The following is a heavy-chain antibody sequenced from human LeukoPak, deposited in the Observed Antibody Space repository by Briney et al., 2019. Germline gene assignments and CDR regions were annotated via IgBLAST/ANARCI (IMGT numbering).Heavy chain of an antibody. Sequence: ASVKVSCKASGYTFGTHWMHWVRQAPGQGLEWMGWMNPNSGNTGYAQKFQGRVTMTRNTSISTAYMELSSLRSEDTAVYYCARRPIAVAGRGFDPWGQGTLVTVSS. D-gene: IGHD6-19*01. CDR3: ARRPIAVAGRGFDP. CDR1: GYTFGTHW. J-gene: IGHJ5*02. CDR2: MNPNSGNT. V-gene: IGHV1-8*02.